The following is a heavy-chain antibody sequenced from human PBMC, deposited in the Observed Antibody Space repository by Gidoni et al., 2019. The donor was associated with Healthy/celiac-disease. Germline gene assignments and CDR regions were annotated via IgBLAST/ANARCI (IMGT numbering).Heavy chain of an antibody. CDR1: GGTFRSYA. CDR2: IIPIFGTA. J-gene: IGHJ3*02. D-gene: IGHD3-10*01. Sequence: QVQLVQSGAEVKKPESSVKVSCTASGGTFRSYAISWVRQAPGQGLEWMGGIIPIFGTANYAQKFQGRVTITADESTSTAYMELSSLRSEDTAVYYCARDRTAVRGVMGAFDIWGQGTMVTVSS. V-gene: IGHV1-69*01. CDR3: ARDRTAVRGVMGAFDI.